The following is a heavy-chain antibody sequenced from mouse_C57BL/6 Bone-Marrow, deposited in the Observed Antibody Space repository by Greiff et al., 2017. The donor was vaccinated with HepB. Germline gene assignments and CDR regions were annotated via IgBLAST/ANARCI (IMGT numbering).Heavy chain of an antibody. Sequence: VQLQQSGPVLVKPGASVKMSCKASGYTFTDYYMNWVKQSHGKSLEWIGVINPYNGGTSYNQKFKGKATLTVDKSSSTAYMELNRRTSEDSAVYYCARGGYYGTSDAMDYWGKGTSVTVSS. D-gene: IGHD1-1*01. V-gene: IGHV1-19*01. CDR2: INPYNGGT. CDR1: GYTFTDYY. J-gene: IGHJ4*01. CDR3: ARGGYYGTSDAMDY.